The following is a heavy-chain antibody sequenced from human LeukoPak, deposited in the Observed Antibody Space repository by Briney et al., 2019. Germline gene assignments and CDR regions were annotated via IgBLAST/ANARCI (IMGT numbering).Heavy chain of an antibody. J-gene: IGHJ4*02. Sequence: GESLKISCKASGYSFSNYWIGWVRQVPGKGLEWMGIVYPRDSDTRYSPSFQGQVTISADKSISTAYLQWSSLKASDTAVYYCARGGGSGVYYFDYWGQGTLVTVSS. V-gene: IGHV5-51*01. CDR3: ARGGGSGVYYFDY. D-gene: IGHD6-19*01. CDR1: GYSFSNYW. CDR2: VYPRDSDT.